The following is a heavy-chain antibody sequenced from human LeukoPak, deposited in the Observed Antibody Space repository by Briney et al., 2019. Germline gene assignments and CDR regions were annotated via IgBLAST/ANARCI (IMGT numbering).Heavy chain of an antibody. V-gene: IGHV3-48*01. CDR1: GLTFSSDW. J-gene: IGHJ4*02. D-gene: IGHD5-12*01. Sequence: GGSLRLSCAASGLTFSSDWMHWVRQVPGKGLEWVSYISSSGSIRYYADSVKGRFTISRDNAKNSLFLQMNSLRAEDTAVYYCVRDGNYDDFDSWGQGTLVTVSS. CDR3: VRDGNYDDFDS. CDR2: ISSSGSIR.